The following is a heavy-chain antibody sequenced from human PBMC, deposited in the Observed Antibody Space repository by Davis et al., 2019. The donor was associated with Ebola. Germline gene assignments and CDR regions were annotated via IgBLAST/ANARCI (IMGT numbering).Heavy chain of an antibody. CDR1: GFTFSNAW. V-gene: IGHV3-53*01. CDR3: AKSGLSFGVVKYHYGMDV. D-gene: IGHD3-3*01. CDR2: IYSGGST. Sequence: GGSLRLSCAASGFTFSNAWMSWVRQAPGKGLEWVSVIYSGGSTYYADSVKGRFTISRDNSKKTLYLQMNSLRAEDTAVYYCAKSGLSFGVVKYHYGMDVWGKGTTVTVSS. J-gene: IGHJ6*04.